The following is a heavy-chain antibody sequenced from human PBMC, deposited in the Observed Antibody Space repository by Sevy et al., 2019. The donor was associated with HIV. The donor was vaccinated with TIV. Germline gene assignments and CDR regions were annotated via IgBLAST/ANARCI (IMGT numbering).Heavy chain of an antibody. V-gene: IGHV4-34*01. CDR2: INHSGST. J-gene: IGHJ4*02. CDR3: ARTRYMTMIRYYFDY. CDR1: GGSFSGYY. Sequence: SETLSLTCTVYGGSFSGYYWSWIRQPPGKGLEWIGEINHSGSTNYNPSLKSRVTISVDTSKNQLSLKVSSVTAADTAVYYCARTRYMTMIRYYFDYWGQGTLVTVSS. D-gene: IGHD3-22*01.